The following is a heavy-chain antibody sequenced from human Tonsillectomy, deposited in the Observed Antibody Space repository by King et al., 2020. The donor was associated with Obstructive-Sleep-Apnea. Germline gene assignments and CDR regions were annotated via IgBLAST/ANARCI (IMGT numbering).Heavy chain of an antibody. V-gene: IGHV3-9*01. CDR3: TRGGYSSSWH. CDR1: GFTFDDYA. CDR2: ISWNSGSV. J-gene: IGHJ4*02. D-gene: IGHD6-13*01. Sequence: VQLVESGGGLVQPGRSLRLSCAASGFTFDDYAMHWVRQAPGKGLEWVSWISWNSGSVDYADSVKGRFTISRDNAKNSLYLQMNSLRTEDTALYYCTRGGYSSSWHWGQGTLVTVSS.